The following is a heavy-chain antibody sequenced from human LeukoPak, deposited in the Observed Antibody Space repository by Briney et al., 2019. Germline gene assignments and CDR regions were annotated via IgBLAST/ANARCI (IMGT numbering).Heavy chain of an antibody. CDR2: ISSRSSTI. J-gene: IGHJ3*01. Sequence: PGGSLRLSCVGSGFIFNDYSMNWFRQAPGKGPEWVSYISSRSSTIYYADSVKGRFTISRDNAKNSLYLQMNSLRAEDSAVYYCTRETAFDFWGQGTVVTVSS. CDR1: GFIFNDYS. CDR3: TRETAFDF. V-gene: IGHV3-48*04.